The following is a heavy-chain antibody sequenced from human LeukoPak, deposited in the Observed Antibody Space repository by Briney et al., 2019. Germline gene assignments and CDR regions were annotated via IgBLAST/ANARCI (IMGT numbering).Heavy chain of an antibody. V-gene: IGHV4-59*01. Sequence: SETLSLTRTVSGGSISSYYWSWIRQPPGKGLEWIGYIYYSGSTNYNPSLKSRVTISVDTSKNQFSLKLSSVTAADTAVYYCATHTGYSSSWYPFDYWGQGTLVTVSS. D-gene: IGHD6-13*01. J-gene: IGHJ4*02. CDR2: IYYSGST. CDR3: ATHTGYSSSWYPFDY. CDR1: GGSISSYY.